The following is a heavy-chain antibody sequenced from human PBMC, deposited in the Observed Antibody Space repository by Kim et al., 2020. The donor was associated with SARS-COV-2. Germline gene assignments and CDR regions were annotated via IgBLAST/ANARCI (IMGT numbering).Heavy chain of an antibody. CDR1: GYTFTSYG. CDR3: ARAGRGDFWSGYYERDAFDI. CDR2: ISAYNGNT. J-gene: IGHJ3*02. V-gene: IGHV1-18*04. D-gene: IGHD3-3*01. Sequence: ASVKVSCKASGYTFTSYGISWVRQAPGQGLEWMGWISAYNGNTNYAQKLQGRVTMTTDTSTSTAYMELRSLRSDDTAVYYCARAGRGDFWSGYYERDAFDIWGQGTMVTVSS.